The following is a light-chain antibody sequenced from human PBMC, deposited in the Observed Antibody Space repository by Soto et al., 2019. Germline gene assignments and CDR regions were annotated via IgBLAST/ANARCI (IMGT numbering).Light chain of an antibody. CDR1: QRVSSN. CDR3: QQYKNWLALT. V-gene: IGKV3-15*01. Sequence: EIVMTQSPATLSMSPGERATLSCRASQRVSSNLAWYQQKPGQAPRLLIYGVSTRATGIPARFSGSGSGTEFTLTISSLQSEDSAVYYCQQYKNWLALTFGGGTKVDIK. CDR2: GVS. J-gene: IGKJ4*01.